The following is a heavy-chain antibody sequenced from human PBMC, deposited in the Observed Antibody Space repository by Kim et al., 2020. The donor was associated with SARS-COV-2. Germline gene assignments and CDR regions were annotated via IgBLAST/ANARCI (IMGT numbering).Heavy chain of an antibody. D-gene: IGHD6-13*01. V-gene: IGHV4-59*13. J-gene: IGHJ6*02. CDR1: GGSISSYY. Sequence: SETLSLTCTVSGGSISSYYWSWIRQPPGKGLEWIGYIYYSGSTNYNPSLKSRVTIPVDTSKNQFSLKLSSVTAADTAVYYCARDRSLNSSSWDDYYYGMDVWGQGTTVTVSS. CDR2: IYYSGST. CDR3: ARDRSLNSSSWDDYYYGMDV.